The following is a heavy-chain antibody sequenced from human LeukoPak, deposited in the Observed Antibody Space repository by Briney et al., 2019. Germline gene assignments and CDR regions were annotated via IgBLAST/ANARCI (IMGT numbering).Heavy chain of an antibody. CDR2: IKHDGSER. J-gene: IGHJ4*02. CDR1: GFTFNSYW. D-gene: IGHD3-3*01. CDR3: ARAPREWLLGYYFDC. V-gene: IGHV3-7*01. Sequence: GGSLRLSCAASGFTFNSYWMRWVRQAPGKGLGWVANIKHDGSERYYVDSVKGRFAISRDNAKNSLYLQMNSLRAEDTAVYYCARAPREWLLGYYFDCWGQGTLVTVSS.